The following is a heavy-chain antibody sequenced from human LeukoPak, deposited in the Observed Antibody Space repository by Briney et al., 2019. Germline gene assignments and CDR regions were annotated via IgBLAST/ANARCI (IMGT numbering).Heavy chain of an antibody. Sequence: PGGSLRLSCAASGFTFSSYAMSWVRQAPGKGLDWVSDITGSGGGTYYTDSVKGRFTISRDNSKNTLYLQMNSLRAEDTAVYYCAKGHLGGGSVWYFDLWGRGTLVTVSS. V-gene: IGHV3-23*01. D-gene: IGHD2-15*01. CDR1: GFTFSSYA. CDR3: AKGHLGGGSVWYFDL. J-gene: IGHJ2*01. CDR2: ITGSGGGT.